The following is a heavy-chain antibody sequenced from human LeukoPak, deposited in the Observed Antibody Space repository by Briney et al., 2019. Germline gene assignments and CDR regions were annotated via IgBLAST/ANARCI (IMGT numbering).Heavy chain of an antibody. D-gene: IGHD5-18*01. CDR2: INPNSGGT. CDR1: GYTFTGYY. CDR3: ARDGGWYSYGGCFDY. J-gene: IGHJ4*02. Sequence: ASVKVSCKASGYTFTGYYMHWVRQAPGQGLEWMGWINPNSGGTNHAQKFQGRVTMTRDTSISTAYMELSRLRSDDTAVYYCARDGGWYSYGGCFDYWGQGTLVTVSS. V-gene: IGHV1-2*02.